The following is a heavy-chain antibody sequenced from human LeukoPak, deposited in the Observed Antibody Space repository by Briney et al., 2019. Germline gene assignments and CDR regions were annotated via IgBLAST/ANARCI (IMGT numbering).Heavy chain of an antibody. CDR1: GYTFTGYY. D-gene: IGHD3-9*01. CDR3: AIDQAEDCLRDYYFDY. Sequence: ASVKVSCKASGYTFTGYYMHWVRQAPGQGLEWMGWINPNSGGTNYAQKFQGRVTMTRDTSISTAYMELSRLRSDDTAVYYCAIDQAEDCLRDYYFDYWGQGTLVTVSS. V-gene: IGHV1-2*02. J-gene: IGHJ4*02. CDR2: INPNSGGT.